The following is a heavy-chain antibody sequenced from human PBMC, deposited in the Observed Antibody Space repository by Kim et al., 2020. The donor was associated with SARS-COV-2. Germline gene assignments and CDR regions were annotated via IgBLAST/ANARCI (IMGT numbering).Heavy chain of an antibody. CDR3: ARVGGYGGSSWYPHNWFDP. Sequence: SETLSLTCTVSGGSISSGGYYWSWIRQHPGKGLEWIGYIYYSGSTYYNPSLKSRVTISVDTSKNQFSLKLSSVTAADTAVYYCARVGGYGGSSWYPHNWFDPWGQGTLVTVSS. J-gene: IGHJ5*02. D-gene: IGHD6-13*01. V-gene: IGHV4-31*03. CDR1: GGSISSGGYY. CDR2: IYYSGST.